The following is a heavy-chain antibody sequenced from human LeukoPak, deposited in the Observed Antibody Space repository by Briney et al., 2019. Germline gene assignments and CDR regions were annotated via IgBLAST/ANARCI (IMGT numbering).Heavy chain of an antibody. CDR1: GFTFSSYP. D-gene: IGHD3-3*01. CDR3: AKKTGDI. CDR2: ISNNGGRT. Sequence: GGSLRLSCAASGFTFSSYPMHWVRQAPGRGLEYLATISNNGGRTYYANSVKGRFTISRDNSKNTLYLQMNSLRAEDTAVYYCAKKTGDIWGQGTMVTVSS. V-gene: IGHV3-64*01. J-gene: IGHJ3*02.